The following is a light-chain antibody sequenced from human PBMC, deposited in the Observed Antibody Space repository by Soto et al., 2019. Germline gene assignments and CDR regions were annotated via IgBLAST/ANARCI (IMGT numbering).Light chain of an antibody. CDR3: AAWDDSLNGVV. CDR1: SSNIGSTT. J-gene: IGLJ3*02. Sequence: QSVLTQPPSASGTPGQRVTIACSGSSSNIGSTTVKWYQQLPGTAPKLLIYNNNQRPSGDPDRFSGSKSGTSASQAISGPQSEDEADYYCAAWDDSLNGVVFGGGTQLT. CDR2: NNN. V-gene: IGLV1-44*01.